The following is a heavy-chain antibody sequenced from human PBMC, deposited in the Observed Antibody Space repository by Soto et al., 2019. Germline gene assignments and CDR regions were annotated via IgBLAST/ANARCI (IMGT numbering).Heavy chain of an antibody. D-gene: IGHD3-3*01. Sequence: PGGSLRLSCAASGFTFSSYAMSWVRQAPGKGLEWVSAISGSGGSTYYADSVKGRFTISRDNSKNTLYLQMNSLRAEDTAVYYCAKVKERGYYQPFYFDYWGQGTLVTVSS. CDR3: AKVKERGYYQPFYFDY. V-gene: IGHV3-23*01. CDR2: ISGSGGST. CDR1: GFTFSSYA. J-gene: IGHJ4*02.